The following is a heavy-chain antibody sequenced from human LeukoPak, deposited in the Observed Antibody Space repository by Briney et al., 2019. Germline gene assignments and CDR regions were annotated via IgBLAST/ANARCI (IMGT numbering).Heavy chain of an antibody. D-gene: IGHD5-12*01. CDR1: GFTFSSYA. CDR3: ARGLYSGYDYYFDA. V-gene: IGHV3-48*01. J-gene: IGHJ4*02. CDR2: ISRSSDNI. Sequence: GGSLRLSCAASGFTFSSYAMNWVRQAPGKGLEWISFISRSSDNIYYADSVKGRFTISRDNAKNSLYLQMNSLRAEDTAVYYCARGLYSGYDYYFDAWGQGTLVTVSS.